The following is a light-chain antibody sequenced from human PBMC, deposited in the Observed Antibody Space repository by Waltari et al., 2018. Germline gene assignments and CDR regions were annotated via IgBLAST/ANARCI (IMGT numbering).Light chain of an antibody. V-gene: IGKV4-1*01. CDR1: QNLLYSSNNKNY. J-gene: IGKJ2*01. CDR3: QQYYTTPPYT. CDR2: WAS. Sequence: DIVMTQSTDSLAVSLGERATINCKSSQNLLYSSNNKNYLAWYQQKPGQPPKLLIYWASTREFGVPDRFSGSGSGTDFALTISSLQAEDVAVYYCQQYYTTPPYTFGQGTKLEIK.